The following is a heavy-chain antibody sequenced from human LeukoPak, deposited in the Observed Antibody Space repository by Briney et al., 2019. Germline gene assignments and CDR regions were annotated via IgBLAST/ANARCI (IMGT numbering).Heavy chain of an antibody. D-gene: IGHD6-19*01. Sequence: SETLSLTCSVSGGSITSYYWSWFRQPPGKGLEWIGHVYYSGSTNYNPSLKSRVTISVDTSKNQFSLKLTSVTAADTAVYYCARHWGYNSAWPGHWYFDIWGRGTQVTVSS. V-gene: IGHV4-59*08. CDR3: ARHWGYNSAWPGHWYFDI. CDR2: VYYSGST. CDR1: GGSITSYY. J-gene: IGHJ2*01.